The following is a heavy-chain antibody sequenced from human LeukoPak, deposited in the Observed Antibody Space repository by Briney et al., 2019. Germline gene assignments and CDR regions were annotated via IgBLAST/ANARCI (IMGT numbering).Heavy chain of an antibody. V-gene: IGHV4-39*07. D-gene: IGHD6-13*01. J-gene: IGHJ4*02. CDR1: GGSISSSTYY. CDR2: IYYSGST. CDR3: ARGLAAAGTSYFDY. Sequence: SETLSLTCTVSGGSISSSTYYWGWIRQPPGKGLEWIGIIYYSGSTNYSPSLKGRVTISVDTSKNQFSLKLSSVTAADTAVYYCARGLAAAGTSYFDYWGQGTLVTVSS.